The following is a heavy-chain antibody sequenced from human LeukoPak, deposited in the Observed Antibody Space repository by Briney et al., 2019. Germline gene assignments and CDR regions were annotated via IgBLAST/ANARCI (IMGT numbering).Heavy chain of an antibody. CDR1: GGSISSYN. Sequence: PSETLSLTSTDPGGSISSYNWCRIRQPPEKGLEWRGYIYYSGSTNYHPSLKSRVTISVDTSKNQFSLKLSSVTAADTAVYYCARDRVSSGWYQGDYWGQGTLVTVSS. CDR2: IYYSGST. CDR3: ARDRVSSGWYQGDY. J-gene: IGHJ4*02. V-gene: IGHV4-59*01. D-gene: IGHD6-19*01.